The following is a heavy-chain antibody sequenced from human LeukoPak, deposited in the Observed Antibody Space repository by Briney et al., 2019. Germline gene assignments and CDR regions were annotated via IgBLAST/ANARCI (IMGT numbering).Heavy chain of an antibody. CDR1: GGSFSGYY. V-gene: IGHV4-34*01. CDR2: INHSGST. D-gene: IGHD3-22*01. CDR3: ARGAGLSSGYYFDNY. J-gene: IGHJ4*02. Sequence: PSETLSLTCAVYGGSFSGYYWSWIRQSPGKGLEWIGEINHSGSTNYSPSLKSRVTISVDTSKNQFSLKLTSVTAADTAVYYCARGAGLSSGYYFDNYWGQGTRVTVSS.